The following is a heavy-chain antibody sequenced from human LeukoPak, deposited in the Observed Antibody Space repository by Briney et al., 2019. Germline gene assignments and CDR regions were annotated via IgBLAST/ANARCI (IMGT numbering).Heavy chain of an antibody. Sequence: PSETLSLTCTVSGGSISSYYWSWIRQPPGKGLEWIGYIYYSGSTNYNPSLKSRVTISVDTSKNQFSLKLSSVTAADTAVYYCARDSWDWGYSNLGDAFDIWGQGTMVTVSS. CDR3: ARDSWDWGYSNLGDAFDI. CDR2: IYYSGST. CDR1: GGSISSYY. J-gene: IGHJ3*02. D-gene: IGHD4-11*01. V-gene: IGHV4-59*01.